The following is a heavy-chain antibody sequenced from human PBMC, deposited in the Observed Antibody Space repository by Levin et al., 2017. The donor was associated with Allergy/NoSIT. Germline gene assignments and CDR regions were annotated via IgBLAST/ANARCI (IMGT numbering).Heavy chain of an antibody. Sequence: GGSLRLSCAASGFTVSSNYMSWVRQAPGKGLEWVSVIYSGGSTYYADSVKGRFTISRDNSKNTLYLQMNSLRAEDTAVYYCARDRNGDYLGGRYYYYYMDVWGKGTTVTVSS. V-gene: IGHV3-53*01. J-gene: IGHJ6*03. CDR3: ARDRNGDYLGGRYYYYYMDV. CDR2: IYSGGST. D-gene: IGHD4-17*01. CDR1: GFTVSSNY.